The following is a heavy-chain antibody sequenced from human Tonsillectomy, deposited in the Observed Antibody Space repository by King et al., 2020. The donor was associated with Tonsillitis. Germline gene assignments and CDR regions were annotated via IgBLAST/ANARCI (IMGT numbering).Heavy chain of an antibody. V-gene: IGHV1-2*02. CDR2: INPKSGGT. D-gene: IGHD6-19*01. J-gene: IGHJ3*02. CDR3: ARARIAVAGTDAFDI. CDR1: GYTFTGYY. Sequence: VQLVESGAEVKKPGASVKVSCKASGYTFTGYYMHWVGQAPGHGLEWMGWINPKSGGTNYAQKFQGRVTMTRDTSISTVYRELSRLRSGDTAVYYCARARIAVAGTDAFDIWGQGTMVTVSS.